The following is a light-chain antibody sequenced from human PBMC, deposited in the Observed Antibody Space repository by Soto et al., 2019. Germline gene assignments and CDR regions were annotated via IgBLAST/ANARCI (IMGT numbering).Light chain of an antibody. Sequence: DIQLTQSPSFLSASVGDRVTITCRASQDISSYLAWYQQKPGKAPKLLISAASTLQSGVPSRFSGSGSGTEFTLTISSLQPEDFATYYCQQLNSYVTFGPGTKVDIK. CDR2: AAS. J-gene: IGKJ3*01. CDR1: QDISSY. CDR3: QQLNSYVT. V-gene: IGKV1-9*01.